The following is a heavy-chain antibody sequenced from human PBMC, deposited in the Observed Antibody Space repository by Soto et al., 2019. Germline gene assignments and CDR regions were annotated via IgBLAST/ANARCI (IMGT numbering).Heavy chain of an antibody. CDR3: GRVVEGATRHTDFDS. Sequence: SETLSLTCAVSGVSIHNSHSFWGWIRQPPGKGLEFIANVYYSGGAHYNPSFKSRVTISVDTATNQVSLRMSSVTAADTAVYFCGRVVEGATRHTDFDSWGQGALVTVSS. CDR2: VYYSGGA. D-gene: IGHD2-21*01. CDR1: GVSIHNSHSF. J-gene: IGHJ5*01. V-gene: IGHV4-39*01.